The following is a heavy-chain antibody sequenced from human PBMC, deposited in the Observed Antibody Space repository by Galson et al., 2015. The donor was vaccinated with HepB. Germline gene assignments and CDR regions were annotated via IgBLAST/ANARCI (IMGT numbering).Heavy chain of an antibody. CDR1: GFTFNKAW. Sequence: SLRLSCAASGFTFNKAWMNWVRQAPGKGLEWVGRIKSETETMDYAAPIKGRFSIWRDDSRSTVYLQVNSLSIDVTAVYYCTTDGNKWDYSLDYWGRGTLVTVAS. D-gene: IGHD1-26*01. CDR3: TTDGNKWDYSLDY. J-gene: IGHJ4*02. CDR2: IKSETETM. V-gene: IGHV3-15*07.